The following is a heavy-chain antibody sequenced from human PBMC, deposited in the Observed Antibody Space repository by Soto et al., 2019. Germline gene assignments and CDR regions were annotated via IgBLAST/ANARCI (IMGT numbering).Heavy chain of an antibody. CDR3: AKDVSGRYSTSSFYGMDV. J-gene: IGHJ6*02. V-gene: IGHV3-23*01. D-gene: IGHD6-6*01. CDR2: ISGSASNT. Sequence: EVQLLESGGGLVQPGGSLRLSCAASGFTFSSYAMTWVRQAPGKGLEWVSSISGSASNTYYEDSVKGRFTISRDNSKKTLYLQMHTLKDEDTALYYCAKDVSGRYSTSSFYGMDVWGQGTTVTVSS. CDR1: GFTFSSYA.